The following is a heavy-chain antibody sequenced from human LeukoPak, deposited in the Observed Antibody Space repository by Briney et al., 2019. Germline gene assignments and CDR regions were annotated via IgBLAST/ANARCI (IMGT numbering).Heavy chain of an antibody. D-gene: IGHD3-10*02. CDR1: GITFGDYA. CDR2: ISSSSSDI. J-gene: IGHJ4*02. V-gene: IGHV3-21*01. CDR3: ARAYSYVRDLDY. Sequence: GGSLRLSCTASGITFGDYAMSWVRQAPGKGLEWVSSISSSSSDISYADSVKGRFTISRDNAKNSLYLQMNSLRAEDTAVYYCARAYSYVRDLDYWGQGTLVIVSS.